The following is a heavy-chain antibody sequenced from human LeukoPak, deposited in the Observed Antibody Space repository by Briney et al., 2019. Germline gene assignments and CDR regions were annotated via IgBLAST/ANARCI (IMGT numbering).Heavy chain of an antibody. CDR1: GDSISSYY. V-gene: IGHV4-59*01. CDR2: IYYSGST. J-gene: IGHJ4*02. CDR3: ARGDAALYYFDY. D-gene: IGHD6-13*01. Sequence: SETLSLTCTVSGDSISSYYWSWIRQPPGKGLEWIGYIYYSGSTNYNPSPKSRVTMSVDTSKNQFSLKLNSVTAADTAIYYCARGDAALYYFDYWGQGTLVTVSS.